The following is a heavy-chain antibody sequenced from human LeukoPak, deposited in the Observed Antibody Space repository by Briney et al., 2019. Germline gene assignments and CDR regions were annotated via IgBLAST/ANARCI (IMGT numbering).Heavy chain of an antibody. CDR1: GFTFSSYE. J-gene: IGHJ6*03. D-gene: IGHD2-8*02. CDR2: ISSSGSSF. Sequence: GGSLRLSCAASGFTFSSYEMNWVRQAPGKGLEWVSYISSSGSSFYYADSVKGRFTISRDNAKNSLYLQMNSLRAEDTAVYYCARVTGGNYYYYYMDVWGKGTTVTVSS. CDR3: ARVTGGNYYYYYMDV. V-gene: IGHV3-48*03.